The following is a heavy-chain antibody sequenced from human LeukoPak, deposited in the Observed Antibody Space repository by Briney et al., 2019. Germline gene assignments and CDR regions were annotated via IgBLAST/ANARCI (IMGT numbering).Heavy chain of an antibody. Sequence: GGSLRLSCAASGFTFSSYWMSRVRQAPGKGLEWVANMKQDGSEKYYVDSVKGRFTISRDNAKNSLYLQMNSLRAEDTAVYYCAREHSSSWYSGYYMDVWGKGTTVTISS. CDR3: AREHSSSWYSGYYMDV. J-gene: IGHJ6*03. D-gene: IGHD6-13*01. CDR2: MKQDGSEK. CDR1: GFTFSSYW. V-gene: IGHV3-7*01.